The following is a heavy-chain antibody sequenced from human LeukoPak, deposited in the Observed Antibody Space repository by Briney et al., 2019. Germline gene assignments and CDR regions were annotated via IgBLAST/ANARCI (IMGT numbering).Heavy chain of an antibody. CDR2: IKQDGSEK. D-gene: IGHD1-26*01. Sequence: PGGSLRLSCAASGFTFSSYWMSWVRQAPGKGLEWVANIKQDGSEKYYVDSVKGRFTISRDNAKNSLYLQMNSLRVEDTAVYYCARDLYSGSYYNFDYWGQGTLVTVSS. CDR3: ARDLYSGSYYNFDY. CDR1: GFTFSSYW. V-gene: IGHV3-7*01. J-gene: IGHJ4*02.